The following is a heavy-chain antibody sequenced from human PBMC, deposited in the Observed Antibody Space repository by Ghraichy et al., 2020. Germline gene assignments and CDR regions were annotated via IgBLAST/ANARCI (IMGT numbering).Heavy chain of an antibody. CDR2: IYSGGST. Sequence: GGSLRLSCAASGFTVSSNYMSWVRQAPGKGLEWVSVIYSGGSTYYADSVKGRFTISRDNSKNTLYLQMNSLRAEDTAVYYCARDRDSSGYSGGFDPWGQGTLVTVSS. CDR1: GFTVSSNY. CDR3: ARDRDSSGYSGGFDP. J-gene: IGHJ5*02. D-gene: IGHD3-22*01. V-gene: IGHV3-53*01.